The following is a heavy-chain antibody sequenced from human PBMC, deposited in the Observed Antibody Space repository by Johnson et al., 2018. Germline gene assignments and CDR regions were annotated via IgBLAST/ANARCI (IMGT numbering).Heavy chain of an antibody. D-gene: IGHD1-14*01. J-gene: IGHJ3*02. Sequence: VQLGQAGGGLVDPGGSLRLSCAASGFTFSSYAMSWVRQAPGKGLEWVSAISGSGGSTYHADSVKGRFTISRDNSKNTLYLQMNSLRAEDRAVYYCAKARHRAPGAFDIWGQGTMGTVSS. CDR3: AKARHRAPGAFDI. CDR2: ISGSGGST. V-gene: IGHV3-23*04. CDR1: GFTFSSYA.